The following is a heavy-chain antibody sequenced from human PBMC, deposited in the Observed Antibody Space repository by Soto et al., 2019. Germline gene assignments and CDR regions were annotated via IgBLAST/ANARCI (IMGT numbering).Heavy chain of an antibody. CDR1: GFTFSSYA. Sequence: EVQLLESGGGLVQPGGSLRLSCAASGFTFSSYAMSWVRQAPGKGLEWVSAISGSGGSTYYADSVKGRFTISRDNSKNTLYLQMNSLRAEDTAVYYCAKDWENFYGYYGSSWAADYWGQGTLVTVSS. CDR2: ISGSGGST. CDR3: AKDWENFYGYYGSSWAADY. D-gene: IGHD4-17*01. J-gene: IGHJ4*02. V-gene: IGHV3-23*01.